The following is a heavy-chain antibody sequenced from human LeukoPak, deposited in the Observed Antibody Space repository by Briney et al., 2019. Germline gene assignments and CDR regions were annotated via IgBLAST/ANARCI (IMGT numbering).Heavy chain of an antibody. D-gene: IGHD6-19*01. Sequence: KPSETLSLTCTVSGGSISSYYWGWIRQPPGKGLEWIGYIYYSGSTNYNPSLKSRVTISVDTSKDQFSLKLSSVTAADTAVYYCARADLAVAGYFDYWGQGTLVTVSS. J-gene: IGHJ4*02. V-gene: IGHV4-59*01. CDR1: GGSISSYY. CDR2: IYYSGST. CDR3: ARADLAVAGYFDY.